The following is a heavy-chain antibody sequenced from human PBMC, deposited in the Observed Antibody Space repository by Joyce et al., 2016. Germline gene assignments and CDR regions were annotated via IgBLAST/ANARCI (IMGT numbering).Heavy chain of an antibody. D-gene: IGHD3-22*01. CDR2: IAYDGINK. CDR1: GFTFRSYG. V-gene: IGHV3-30*18. J-gene: IGHJ4*02. CDR3: AKDRVVTTNDFDY. Sequence: QVQLVESGGGVVQPGRSLRLSCTASGFTFRSYGLPWVRQAPGKGLEGVAVIAYDGINKYYADSVKGRFTISRDNSKNTLYLQMSSLRVEDTAVYYCAKDRVVTTNDFDYWGQGALVTVSS.